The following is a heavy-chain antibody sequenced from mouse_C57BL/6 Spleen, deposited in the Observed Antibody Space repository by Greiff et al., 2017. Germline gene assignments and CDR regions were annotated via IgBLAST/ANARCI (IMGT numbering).Heavy chain of an antibody. CDR3: ARENTTVDAMDY. J-gene: IGHJ4*01. CDR2: IHPNSGST. D-gene: IGHD1-1*01. Sequence: QVQLKQSGAELVKPGASVKISCKASGYAFSSYWMNWVKQRPGQGLEWIGMIHPNSGSTNYNEKFKSKATLTVDKSSSTAYMQLSSLTSEDSAVYYCARENTTVDAMDYWGQGTSVTVSS. CDR1: GYAFSSYW. V-gene: IGHV1-64*01.